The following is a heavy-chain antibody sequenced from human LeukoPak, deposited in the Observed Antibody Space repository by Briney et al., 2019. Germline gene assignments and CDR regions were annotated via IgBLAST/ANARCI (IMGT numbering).Heavy chain of an antibody. V-gene: IGHV4-30-2*01. CDR2: IYHSGST. CDR3: ARGGYSYGTGWDYFDY. J-gene: IGHJ4*02. Sequence: NPSQTLSLTCAVSGGSISSGGYSWSWIRQPPGKGLEWIGDIYHSGSTYYNPSLKSRVTISVDRSKNQFSLKLSSVTAADTAVYYCARGGYSYGTGWDYFDYWGQGTLVTVSS. D-gene: IGHD5-18*01. CDR1: GGSISSGGYS.